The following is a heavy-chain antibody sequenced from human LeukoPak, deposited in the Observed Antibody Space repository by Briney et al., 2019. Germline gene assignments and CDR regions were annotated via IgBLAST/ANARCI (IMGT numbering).Heavy chain of an antibody. D-gene: IGHD1-26*01. Sequence: ASVKVSCKASGYTFTGYYMHWVRQAPGQGLELMGWINPNSGGTNYAQKFQGRVTMTRDTSISTAYMELSRLRSDDTAVYYCARGSIVGATDYYYYMDVWGKGTTVTISS. CDR2: INPNSGGT. V-gene: IGHV1-2*02. CDR1: GYTFTGYY. J-gene: IGHJ6*03. CDR3: ARGSIVGATDYYYYMDV.